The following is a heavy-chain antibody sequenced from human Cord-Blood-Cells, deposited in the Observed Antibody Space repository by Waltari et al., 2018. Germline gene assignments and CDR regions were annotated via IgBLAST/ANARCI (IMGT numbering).Heavy chain of an antibody. J-gene: IGHJ4*02. CDR1: GGTFSSSA. D-gene: IGHD3-10*01. CDR2: IIPIFGTA. V-gene: IGHV1-69*01. CDR3: ARPRPTYGSGSYYNFDY. Sequence: QVQLVQSGAEVKKPGSSVKVSCTASGGTFSSSAISWVRQAPGQGLEWMGGIIPIFGTANYAQKFQGRVTITADESTSTAYMELSSLRSEDTAVYYCARPRPTYGSGSYYNFDYWGQGTLVTVSS.